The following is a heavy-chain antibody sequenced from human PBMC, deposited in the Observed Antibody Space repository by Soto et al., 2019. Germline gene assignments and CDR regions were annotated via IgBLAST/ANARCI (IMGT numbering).Heavy chain of an antibody. CDR3: ARDKRVIIGDYFDY. CDR2: ISGSGGST. D-gene: IGHD3-3*01. Sequence: GGSLRLSCVVSGFTFSDYAMSWVRQAPGKGLEWVSVISGSGGSTYYADSVKGRFTISRDNSKNTVYLQMNSLRVEDTATYYCARDKRVIIGDYFDYWGQGTLVTVSS. V-gene: IGHV3-23*01. J-gene: IGHJ4*02. CDR1: GFTFSDYA.